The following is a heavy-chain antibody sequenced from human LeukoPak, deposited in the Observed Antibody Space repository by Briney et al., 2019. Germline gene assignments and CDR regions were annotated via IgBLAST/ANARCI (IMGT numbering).Heavy chain of an antibody. V-gene: IGHV4-59*12. D-gene: IGHD2-15*01. CDR2: IYYSGST. Sequence: SETLSLTCTVSGGSISSYYWSWIRQPPGKGLEWIGYIYYSGSTNHNPSLKSRVTISVDTSKNQFSLKLSSVTAADTAVYYCARGTRSRYCSGGSCYNYWGQGTLVTVSS. CDR3: ARGTRSRYCSGGSCYNY. CDR1: GGSISSYY. J-gene: IGHJ4*02.